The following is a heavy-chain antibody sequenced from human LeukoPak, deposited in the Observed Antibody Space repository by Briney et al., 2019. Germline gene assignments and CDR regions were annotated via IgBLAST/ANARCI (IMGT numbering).Heavy chain of an antibody. CDR1: GYSFTTYW. D-gene: IGHD6-13*01. Sequence: GESLKISCKGSGYSFTTYWVGWVRQMPGKGLEWMGIIYPGDSDTTYSPSFQGQVTISADKSISTAYLQWSSLKASDSAMYYCGRIPAAGSLKGSFDIWGQGTMVTVSS. CDR2: IYPGDSDT. J-gene: IGHJ3*02. CDR3: GRIPAAGSLKGSFDI. V-gene: IGHV5-51*01.